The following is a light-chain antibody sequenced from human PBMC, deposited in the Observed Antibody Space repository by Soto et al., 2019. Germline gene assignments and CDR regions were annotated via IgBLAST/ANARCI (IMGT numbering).Light chain of an antibody. V-gene: IGLV2-8*01. J-gene: IGLJ3*02. Sequence: QSALTQPPSASGSPGQSVTISCTGTSSDVGGYNYVSWYQQHPGKAPKLMIYEVNERPSGVPDRFSGSKSDNTASLTVSGLQSEDEADYYCSSYAGSDNWVFGGGTKLTVL. CDR2: EVN. CDR1: SSDVGGYNY. CDR3: SSYAGSDNWV.